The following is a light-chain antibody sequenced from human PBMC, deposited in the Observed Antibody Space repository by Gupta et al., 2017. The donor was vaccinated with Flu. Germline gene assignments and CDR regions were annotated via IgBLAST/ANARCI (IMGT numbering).Light chain of an antibody. CDR2: GAS. V-gene: IGKV3-15*01. CDR3: QQDNNWPLT. CDR1: QSVSSN. Sequence: PATLSVSPGERATLSCRASQSVSSNLAWYQQKPGQAPRLLIYGASTRATGIPARFSGSGSGTEFTLTISSLQSEDFAVYYCQQDNNWPLTFGQGTKVEIK. J-gene: IGKJ1*01.